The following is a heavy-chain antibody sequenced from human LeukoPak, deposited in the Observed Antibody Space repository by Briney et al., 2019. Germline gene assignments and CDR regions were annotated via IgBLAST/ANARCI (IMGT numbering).Heavy chain of an antibody. J-gene: IGHJ3*02. V-gene: IGHV1-69*05. CDR1: GGTFSSYA. D-gene: IGHD6-13*01. CDR2: IIPIFGTA. Sequence: ASVKVSCRASGGTFSSYAISWVRQAPGQGLEWMGRIIPIFGTANYAQKFQGRVSLTTDKSTSTPYMELSSLRYEDTVVYYCARETAAAGNDAFDIWGQGTMVTVSS. CDR3: ARETAAAGNDAFDI.